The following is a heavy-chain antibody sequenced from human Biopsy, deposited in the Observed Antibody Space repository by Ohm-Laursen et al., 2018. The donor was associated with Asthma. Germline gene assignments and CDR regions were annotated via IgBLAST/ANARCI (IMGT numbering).Heavy chain of an antibody. J-gene: IGHJ4*02. CDR3: ATFPYGDYLPFDY. CDR2: ISGSGGST. Sequence: SLKLSCSASGFTFSSYAMSWVRQAPGKGLEWVSAISGSGGSTYYADSVKGRFTISRDNSKNTLYLQMNSLRAEDTAVYYCATFPYGDYLPFDYWGQGTLVTVSS. V-gene: IGHV3-23*01. D-gene: IGHD4-17*01. CDR1: GFTFSSYA.